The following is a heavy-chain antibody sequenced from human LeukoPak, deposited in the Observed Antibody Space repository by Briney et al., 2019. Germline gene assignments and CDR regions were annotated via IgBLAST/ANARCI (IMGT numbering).Heavy chain of an antibody. CDR3: ARRGGSGSWYNWFDP. Sequence: SETLSLTCAVYGGSFSGYYWSWIRQPPGKGLEWIGEINHSGGTNYNPSLKSRVTISVDTSKNQFSLKLSSVTAADTAVYYCARRGGSGSWYNWFDPWGQGTLVTVSS. D-gene: IGHD3-10*01. CDR1: GGSFSGYY. J-gene: IGHJ5*02. V-gene: IGHV4-34*01. CDR2: INHSGGT.